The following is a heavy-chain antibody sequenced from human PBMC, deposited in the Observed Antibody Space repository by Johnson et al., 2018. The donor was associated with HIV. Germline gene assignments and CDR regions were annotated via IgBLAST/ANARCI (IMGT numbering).Heavy chain of an antibody. J-gene: IGHJ3*02. D-gene: IGHD6-19*01. CDR3: ARDRGSGWDDAFDI. CDR1: GFTFSSYW. V-gene: IGHV3-7*01. CDR2: IKQDGSAK. Sequence: MQLVESGGGLVQPGGSLRLSCAASGFTFSSYWMSWVRQAPGKGLEWVANIKQDGSAKYYVDSVKGRFTISSDNAKNSLYLQMNSLRAGDTAVYYCARDRGSGWDDAFDIWGQGTMVTVSS.